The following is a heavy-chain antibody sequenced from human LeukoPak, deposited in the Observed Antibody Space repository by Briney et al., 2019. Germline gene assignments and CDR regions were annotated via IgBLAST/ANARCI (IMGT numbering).Heavy chain of an antibody. Sequence: GGSLRLSCAASGFTFSSYAMSWVRKAPGKGLGWESHITGSGNNIYYADSVKGRFTISRDNSKNTLFLQMNSLRAEDTAVFYCAKADGSGNYYNVFDSWGQGTLVTVSS. CDR3: AKADGSGNYYNVFDS. CDR2: ITGSGNNI. J-gene: IGHJ4*02. V-gene: IGHV3-23*01. D-gene: IGHD3-10*01. CDR1: GFTFSSYA.